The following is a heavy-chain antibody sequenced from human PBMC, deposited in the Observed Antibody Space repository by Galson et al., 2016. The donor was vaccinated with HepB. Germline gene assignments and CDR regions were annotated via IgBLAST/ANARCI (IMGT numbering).Heavy chain of an antibody. CDR3: ARGGYYDSSGSFRY. Sequence: SVKVSCKASGYTFTRYYIHWVRQAPGQGLEWMGVINPSGGSTKDAQKFQGRVTMTRDTSTSTVYMELSSLSSEDKAVYFCARGGYYDSSGSFRYWGQGTLVTVSS. CDR2: INPSGGST. V-gene: IGHV1-46*01. D-gene: IGHD3-22*01. J-gene: IGHJ4*02. CDR1: GYTFTRYY.